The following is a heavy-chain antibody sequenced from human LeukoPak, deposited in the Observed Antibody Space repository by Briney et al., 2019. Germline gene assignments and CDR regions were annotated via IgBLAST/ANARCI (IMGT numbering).Heavy chain of an antibody. CDR1: GFTFSGYW. Sequence: GGSLRLSCVASGFTFSGYWMSWVRQAPGKGLEWVANIKLDGSEKFYVDSVKGRFTISRDNAKNSLYLQMNSLRAEDTAVYYCARSGSGYFDYWGQGSLVTVSS. CDR2: IKLDGSEK. V-gene: IGHV3-7*01. J-gene: IGHJ4*02. CDR3: ARSGSGYFDY.